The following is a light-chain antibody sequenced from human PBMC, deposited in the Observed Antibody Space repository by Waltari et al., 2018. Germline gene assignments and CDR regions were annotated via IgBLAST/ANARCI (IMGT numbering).Light chain of an antibody. CDR2: DVA. J-gene: IGLJ2*01. CDR3: SSYTTRSILL. CDR1: SSDVGGYNY. V-gene: IGLV2-14*03. Sequence: QSALTQPVSVSGSPGQSITISCTGTSSDVGGYNYVAWYQQHPNKAPKVIIYDVANRPFGVSNRFSGSKSGSTAYLTISGLQTEDEAYYYCSSYTTRSILLFGGGTKVTVL.